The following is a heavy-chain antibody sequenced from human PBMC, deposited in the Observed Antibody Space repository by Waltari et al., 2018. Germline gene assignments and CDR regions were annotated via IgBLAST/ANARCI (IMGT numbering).Heavy chain of an antibody. J-gene: IGHJ4*02. CDR3: ARDRRRNYDFWSGPTGY. CDR1: GFTFSSYS. V-gene: IGHV3-21*01. Sequence: EMQLVESGGGLVKPGGSLRLSCAASGFTFSSYSMNWVRQAPGKGLEWVSSISSSSSYIYYADSVKGRFTISRDNAKNSLYLQMNSLRAEDTAVYYCARDRRRNYDFWSGPTGYWGQGTLVTVSS. CDR2: ISSSSSYI. D-gene: IGHD3-3*01.